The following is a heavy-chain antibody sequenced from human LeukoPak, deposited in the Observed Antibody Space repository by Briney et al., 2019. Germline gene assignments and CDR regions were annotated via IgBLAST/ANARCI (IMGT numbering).Heavy chain of an antibody. J-gene: IGHJ6*03. D-gene: IGHD3-3*01. CDR1: GYTFTSYY. CDR2: INPSGGST. CDR3: ARSAPKNYDFWSGSRWEDYYYYMDV. V-gene: IGHV1-46*01. Sequence: ASVKVSCKASGYTFTSYYMHWVRQAPGQGLEWMGIINPSGGSTSYAQKFQGRVTMTRDMSTSTVYMELSSLRSEDTAAYYCARSAPKNYDFWSGSRWEDYYYYMDVWGKGTTVTVSS.